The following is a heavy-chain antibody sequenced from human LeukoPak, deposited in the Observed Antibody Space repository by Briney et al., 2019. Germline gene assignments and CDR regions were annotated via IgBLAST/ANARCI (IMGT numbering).Heavy chain of an antibody. V-gene: IGHV3-23*01. J-gene: IGHJ4*02. CDR2: ISNGAGST. Sequence: GGSLRLSCAASGFTFSSYEMNWVRQAPGKGLEWVSSISNGAGSTYYADSVRGRFSISRDNSKNTVSLQMNSLRAEDTAIYYCAKDLVTGSLDYWGQGTLVTVSS. CDR3: AKDLVTGSLDY. CDR1: GFTFSSYE. D-gene: IGHD3-10*01.